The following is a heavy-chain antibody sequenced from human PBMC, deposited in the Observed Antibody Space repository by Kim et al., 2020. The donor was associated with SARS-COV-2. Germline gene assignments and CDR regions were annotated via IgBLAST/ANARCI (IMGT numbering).Heavy chain of an antibody. CDR1: GGSISSYY. CDR2: IYYSGST. J-gene: IGHJ4*02. Sequence: SETLSLTCTVSGGSISSYYWSWIRQPPGKGLEWIGYIYYSGSTNYNPSLKSRVTISVDTSKNQFSLKLSSVTAAGSAVYYCARVIQPPMGRFLEWLPLIDYWGQGTLVTVSS. CDR3: ARVIQPPMGRFLEWLPLIDY. D-gene: IGHD3-3*01. V-gene: IGHV4-59*13.